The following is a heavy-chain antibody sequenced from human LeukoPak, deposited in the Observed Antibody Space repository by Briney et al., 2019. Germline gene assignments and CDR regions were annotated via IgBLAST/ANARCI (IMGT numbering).Heavy chain of an antibody. J-gene: IGHJ4*02. CDR2: INPNSGGT. V-gene: IGHV1-2*02. CDR1: GYTFTGYY. Sequence: ASVKVSCKASGYTFTGYYMHWVRQAPGQGLEWMGWINPNSGGTNYAQKFQGRVTMTRDTSISTAYMELSRLRSDDTAVYYCARELLVPAAPFDYWGQGTLVTVSS. D-gene: IGHD2-2*01. CDR3: ARELLVPAAPFDY.